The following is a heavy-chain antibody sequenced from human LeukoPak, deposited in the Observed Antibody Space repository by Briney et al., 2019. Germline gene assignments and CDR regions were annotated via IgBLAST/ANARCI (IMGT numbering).Heavy chain of an antibody. Sequence: GGSLRLSCAASGFTFSSYSVNWVRQAPGKGLEWVSSISSSSSYIYYADSVKGRFTISRDNAKNSLYLQMNSLRAEDTAVYYCARDHEQYQLLYNYWGQGTLVTVSS. CDR3: ARDHEQYQLLYNY. CDR2: ISSSSSYI. CDR1: GFTFSSYS. V-gene: IGHV3-21*01. D-gene: IGHD2-2*02. J-gene: IGHJ4*02.